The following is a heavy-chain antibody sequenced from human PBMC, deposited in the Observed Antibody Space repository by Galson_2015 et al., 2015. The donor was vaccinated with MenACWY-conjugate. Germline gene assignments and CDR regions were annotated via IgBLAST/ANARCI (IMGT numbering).Heavy chain of an antibody. CDR3: AIGSGSSWYIFDY. D-gene: IGHD6-13*01. J-gene: IGHJ4*02. V-gene: IGHV1-69*04. CDR2: IIPILGIA. CDR1: GGTFSSYA. Sequence: SVKVSCKASGGTFSSYAISWVRQAPGQGLEWMGRIIPILGIANYAQKFQGRVTITADKSTSTAYMELSSLRSEDTAVYYCAIGSGSSWYIFDYWGQGTLVTVSS.